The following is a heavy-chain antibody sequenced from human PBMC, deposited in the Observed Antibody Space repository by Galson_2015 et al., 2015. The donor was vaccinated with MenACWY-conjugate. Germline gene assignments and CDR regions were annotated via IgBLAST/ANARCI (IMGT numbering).Heavy chain of an antibody. CDR1: GFTFTDFW. V-gene: IGHV3-7*03. Sequence: SLRLSCAASGFTFTDFWMSWVRQAPGKGLEWVANIKEDGSVKYYLDSVRGRFTISRDNAMNSLYLQMNSLRADDTAVYYYATSSAAAGSSWGQGTLVTVSS. CDR2: IKEDGSVK. CDR3: ATSSAAAGSS. J-gene: IGHJ4*02. D-gene: IGHD6-13*01.